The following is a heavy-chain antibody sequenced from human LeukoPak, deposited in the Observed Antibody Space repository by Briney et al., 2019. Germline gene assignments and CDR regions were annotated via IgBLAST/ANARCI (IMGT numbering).Heavy chain of an antibody. J-gene: IGHJ4*02. CDR3: ARLGIAARLFDY. V-gene: IGHV4-39*01. CDR2: IYYSGST. CDR1: GGSISSSSYY. Sequence: PSETLSLTCTVSGGSISSSSYYWGWIRQPPGKGLEWIGSIYYSGSTYYNPSLKSRVTISVDTSKNQFSLKLSSVTAADTAVYYCARLGIAARLFDYWGQGTLVTVSS. D-gene: IGHD6-6*01.